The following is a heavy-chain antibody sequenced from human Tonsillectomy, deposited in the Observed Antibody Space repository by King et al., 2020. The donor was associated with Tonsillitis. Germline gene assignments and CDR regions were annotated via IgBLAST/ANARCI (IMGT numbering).Heavy chain of an antibody. CDR1: GGSVSSGSHH. CDR3: ARLYDNSGYYSSFFDF. V-gene: IGHV4-61*01. D-gene: IGHD3-22*01. J-gene: IGHJ4*02. CDR2: IYYSGST. Sequence: VQLQESGPGLVKPSETLSLTCTVSGGSVSSGSHHWSWIRQPPGKGLEWIGYIYYSGSTNYNRSLKSRVTISVDTSKNQFSLKLSSVTAADTAVYYCARLYDNSGYYSSFFDFWGQGALVTVSS.